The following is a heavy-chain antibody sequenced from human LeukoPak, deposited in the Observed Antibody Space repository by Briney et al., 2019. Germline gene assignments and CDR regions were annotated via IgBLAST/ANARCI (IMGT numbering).Heavy chain of an antibody. CDR3: AKDLARPTSPRVYGLDF. CDR1: GFTFSNYW. Sequence: GGSLRLSCAASGFTFSNYWMHWVRQVPEKGLVWVSRVNPDGSSITYANSVKGRFTSSRDNAKNTLYLQMNRLRVEDTAVYYCAKDLARPTSPRVYGLDFWGQGTVVTVSS. CDR2: VNPDGSSI. J-gene: IGHJ3*01. V-gene: IGHV3-74*01. D-gene: IGHD3-10*01.